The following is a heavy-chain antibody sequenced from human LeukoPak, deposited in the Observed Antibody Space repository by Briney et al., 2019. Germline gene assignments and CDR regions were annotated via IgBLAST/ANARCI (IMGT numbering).Heavy chain of an antibody. J-gene: IGHJ6*03. D-gene: IGHD4-17*01. CDR3: ARGEGYGDYVRGLYYYYYMDV. V-gene: IGHV1-69*13. CDR1: GGTFSSYA. CDR2: IIPIFGTA. Sequence: SVKVSCKASGGTFSSYAISWVRQAPGQGLEWMGGIIPIFGTANYAQKFQGRVTITADESTSTAYMELSSLRSEDTAVYYCARGEGYGDYVRGLYYYYYMDVWGKGTTVTISS.